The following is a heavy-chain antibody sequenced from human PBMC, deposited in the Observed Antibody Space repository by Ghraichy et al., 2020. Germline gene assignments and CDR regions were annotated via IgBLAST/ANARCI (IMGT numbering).Heavy chain of an antibody. CDR3: RELAMLTPAPLDS. V-gene: IGHV3-23*01. Sequence: GGSLRLSCTASGFNFRNYALAWVRQAPGKGLEWVSGISGSGGSTSYPDSVKGRFSISRDNSKNTLYLQVNSLRAEDTAVYCARELAMLTPAPLDSWGQGTLVTVSS. J-gene: IGHJ4*02. CDR1: GFNFRNYA. D-gene: IGHD3-16*01. CDR2: ISGSGGST.